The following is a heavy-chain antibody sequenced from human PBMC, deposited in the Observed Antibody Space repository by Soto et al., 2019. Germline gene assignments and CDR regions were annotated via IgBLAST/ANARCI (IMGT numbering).Heavy chain of an antibody. CDR2: ISSSGSTI. CDR1: GFTFSIYE. CDR3: ARDLKVTTVTSSYYYYGMDV. J-gene: IGHJ6*02. V-gene: IGHV3-48*03. Sequence: GGSLRLSCAASGFTFSIYEMKWVRHAPGKGLEWVSYISSSGSTIYYADSVKGRFTISRDNAKNSLYLQMNSLRAEDTAVYYCARDLKVTTVTSSYYYYGMDVWGQGTTVTVSS. D-gene: IGHD4-17*01.